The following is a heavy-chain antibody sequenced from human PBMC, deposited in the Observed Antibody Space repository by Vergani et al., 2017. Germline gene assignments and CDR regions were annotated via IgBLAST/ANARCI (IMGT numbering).Heavy chain of an antibody. J-gene: IGHJ6*03. CDR2: IDHTGRP. Sequence: QVQLQQWGGGLLKPSETLSLTCVVNGGSFTSYHWTWIRQSPGEGLEWVGDIDHTGRPDYNPSLKSRLTMSVAKSRNQFSLTLNSGTATDTAIYFCSRVNTETNGHLYYYYYMDVWGQGTAVTVS. CDR3: SRVNTETNGHLYYYYYMDV. CDR1: GGSFTSYH. V-gene: IGHV4-34*01. D-gene: IGHD4-11*01.